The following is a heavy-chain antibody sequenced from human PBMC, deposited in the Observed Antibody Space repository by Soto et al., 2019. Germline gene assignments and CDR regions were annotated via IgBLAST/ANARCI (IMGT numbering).Heavy chain of an antibody. D-gene: IGHD6-6*01. V-gene: IGHV5-10-1*01. Sequence: PGEPLKISCKGSGYSFTSYWISWVRQMPGKGLEWMGRIDPSDSYTNYSPSFQGHVTISADKSISTAYLQWSSLKASDTAMYYCARLSSSPEGYYGMDVWGQGTTVTVSS. CDR1: GYSFTSYW. CDR3: ARLSSSPEGYYGMDV. J-gene: IGHJ6*02. CDR2: IDPSDSYT.